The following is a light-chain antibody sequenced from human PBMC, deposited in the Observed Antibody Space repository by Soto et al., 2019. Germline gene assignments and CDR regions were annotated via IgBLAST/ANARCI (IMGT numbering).Light chain of an antibody. Sequence: QSALTQPRSVSGSPGQSVTISCTGTSSDVGGYNYVSWYQQLPGKAPKVMIYDVSKRPSGVPDRFSGSKSGNTASLTISGLQAEDEADYYCHSYAGSSTGVFGGGTKLTVL. J-gene: IGLJ2*01. CDR3: HSYAGSSTGV. V-gene: IGLV2-11*01. CDR2: DVS. CDR1: SSDVGGYNY.